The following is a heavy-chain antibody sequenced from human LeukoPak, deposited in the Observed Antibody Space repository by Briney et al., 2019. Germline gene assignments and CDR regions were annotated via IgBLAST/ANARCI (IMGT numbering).Heavy chain of an antibody. CDR2: IKSKTDGGTT. CDR1: GFTFSNAG. D-gene: IGHD6-13*01. Sequence: GGSLRLSCAASGFTFSNAGMSWVRQAPGKGLEWVGRIKSKTDGGTTDYAAPVKGRFTISRDDSKNTLDLQMNSLKIEDTAVYYCTTQQQLEGLFDYWGQGTLVTVSS. CDR3: TTQQQLEGLFDY. V-gene: IGHV3-15*01. J-gene: IGHJ4*02.